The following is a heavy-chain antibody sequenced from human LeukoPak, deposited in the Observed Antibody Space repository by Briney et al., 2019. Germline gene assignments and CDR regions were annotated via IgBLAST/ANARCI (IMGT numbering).Heavy chain of an antibody. V-gene: IGHV4-4*07. D-gene: IGHD3-3*01. J-gene: IGHJ5*02. Sequence: SETLSLTCTVSGGSISSYYWSWIRQPAGKGLEWLGRIYTSGSTNYNPSLKSRVTMSVDTSKNQFSLKLSSVTAADTAVYYCARVKPYYDFWSGYYGWFDPWGQGTLVTVSS. CDR1: GGSISSYY. CDR2: IYTSGST. CDR3: ARVKPYYDFWSGYYGWFDP.